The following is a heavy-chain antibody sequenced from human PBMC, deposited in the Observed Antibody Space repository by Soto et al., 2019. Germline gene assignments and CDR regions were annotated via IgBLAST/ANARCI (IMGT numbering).Heavy chain of an antibody. CDR3: ARYEAFSAPYSLDY. CDR2: ISNDGDYK. V-gene: IGHV3-30*03. J-gene: IGHJ4*02. CDR1: EFTFSSHL. Sequence: VQLVESGGGVVQPGRSLRLSCVASEFTFSSHLMHWVRQAPGKGLEWVAFISNDGDYKNYADSVKGRFTISRDNSKDTVYLEIHSLRPEDTALYHCARYEAFSAPYSLDYWGQGTLVIVS. D-gene: IGHD2-15*01.